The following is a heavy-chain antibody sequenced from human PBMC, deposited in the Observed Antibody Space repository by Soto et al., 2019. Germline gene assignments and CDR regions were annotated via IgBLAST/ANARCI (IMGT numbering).Heavy chain of an antibody. CDR2: IVVGSGNT. Sequence: GASVNVSCKASGFTFTSSAVQWVRQARGQRLEWIGWIVVGSGNTNYAQKFQERVTITRDMSTSTAYMELSSLRSEDTAVYYCAADQGYSYAYYYYYGMDVWGQGTTVTVSS. J-gene: IGHJ6*02. V-gene: IGHV1-58*01. CDR3: AADQGYSYAYYYYYGMDV. CDR1: GFTFTSSA. D-gene: IGHD5-18*01.